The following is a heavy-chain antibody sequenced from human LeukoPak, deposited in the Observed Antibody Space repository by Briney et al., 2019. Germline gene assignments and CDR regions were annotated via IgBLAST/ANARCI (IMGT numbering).Heavy chain of an antibody. CDR1: GRSISNYY. CDR2: IHYSGST. D-gene: IGHD6-19*01. V-gene: IGHV4-59*08. J-gene: IGHJ5*02. Sequence: SETLSLTCTVPGRSISNYYWSWIRRPQGEGLEWIGYIHYSGSTNYIPSLKSRVTISVDTSKNQFSLKLNSVTAADTAVYYCARHKGVYTSGWSNWFDPWGQGTLVTVSS. CDR3: ARHKGVYTSGWSNWFDP.